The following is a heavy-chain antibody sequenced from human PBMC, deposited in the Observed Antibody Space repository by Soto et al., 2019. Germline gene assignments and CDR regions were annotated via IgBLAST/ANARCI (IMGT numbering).Heavy chain of an antibody. CDR2: IKTDGSST. D-gene: IGHD3-10*01. Sequence: GGSLRLSCAASGVTFRSYGMHWVRQAPGKGLVWVSRIKTDGSSTTYADSVKGRFSISRDNAKNTLYLQMNSLRAEDTAVYYCARGASGSNSPFDYWGQGTLVTVSS. CDR1: GVTFRSYG. J-gene: IGHJ4*02. CDR3: ARGASGSNSPFDY. V-gene: IGHV3-74*01.